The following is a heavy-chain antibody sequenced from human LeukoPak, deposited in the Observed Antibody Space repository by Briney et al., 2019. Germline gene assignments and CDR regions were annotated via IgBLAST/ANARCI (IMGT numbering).Heavy chain of an antibody. CDR1: GFTFSSYA. J-gene: IGHJ4*02. CDR3: ARPDLDY. CDR2: ISYDGSNK. V-gene: IGHV3-30-3*01. Sequence: AGGSLRLSCAASGFTFSSYAMHWVRQAPGKGLEWVAVISYDGSNKYYADSVKGRFTISRDNSKNTLYLQMNSLRAEDTAVYYCARPDLDYWGQGTLVTVSS.